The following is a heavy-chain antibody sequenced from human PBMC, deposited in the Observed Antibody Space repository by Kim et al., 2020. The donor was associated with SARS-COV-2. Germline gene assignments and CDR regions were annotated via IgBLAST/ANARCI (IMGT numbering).Heavy chain of an antibody. CDR3: ARGQQWLIKN. D-gene: IGHD6-19*01. Sequence: GSLRLSCAASGFTFDDYAIQWVRQVPGKGLEWVSLISRDGGEIKYADSVKGRFTISRDNSKKSVYLQMNSLRSEDTALYYCARGQQWLIKNWGQGTQVTVSS. V-gene: IGHV3-43*02. CDR1: GFTFDDYA. CDR2: ISRDGGEI. J-gene: IGHJ4*02.